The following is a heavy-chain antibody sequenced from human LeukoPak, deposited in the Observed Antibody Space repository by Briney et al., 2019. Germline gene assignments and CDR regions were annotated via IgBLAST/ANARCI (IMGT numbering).Heavy chain of an antibody. V-gene: IGHV4-34*01. J-gene: IGHJ4*02. CDR2: INHSGST. Sequence: PSETLSLTCAVYGGSFSGYYWSWIRQPTGKGLEWIGEINHSGSTNYNPSLKSRVTISVDTSKNQFSLKLSSVTAADTAVYYCARGRFPPHYYGSGSYYIYWGQGTLVTVSS. CDR3: ARGRFPPHYYGSGSYYIY. D-gene: IGHD3-10*01. CDR1: GGSFSGYY.